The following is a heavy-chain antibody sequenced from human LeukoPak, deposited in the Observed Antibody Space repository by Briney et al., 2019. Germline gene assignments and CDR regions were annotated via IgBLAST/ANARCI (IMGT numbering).Heavy chain of an antibody. CDR1: GFTFSDYY. Sequence: PGGSLRLSCAASGFTFSDYYMSWIRQAPGKGLEWVSYISSSGSTIYYADSVKGRLTISRDNAKNSLYLQMNSLRAEDTAVYYCARWADYVVPTHYWGQGTLVTDSS. D-gene: IGHD3-16*01. CDR2: ISSSGSTI. CDR3: ARWADYVVPTHY. V-gene: IGHV3-11*01. J-gene: IGHJ4*02.